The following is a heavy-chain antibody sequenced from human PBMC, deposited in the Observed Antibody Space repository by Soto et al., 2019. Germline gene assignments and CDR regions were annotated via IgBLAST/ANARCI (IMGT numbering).Heavy chain of an antibody. CDR3: ARDSGRNFDY. CDR2: IYYSGST. Sequence: TLSLTCAVSGGSISSGGYYCSWIRQHPGKGLEWIGYIYYSGSTYYNPSLKSRVTISVDTSKNQFSLKLSSVTAADTAVFYCARDSGRNFDYWGQGTLVTVSS. V-gene: IGHV4-31*11. J-gene: IGHJ4*02. CDR1: GGSISSGGYY.